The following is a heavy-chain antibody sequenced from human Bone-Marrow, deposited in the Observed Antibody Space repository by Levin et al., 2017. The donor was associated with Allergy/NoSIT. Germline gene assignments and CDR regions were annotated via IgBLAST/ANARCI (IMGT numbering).Heavy chain of an antibody. CDR3: ARRTYCTGGVCLNFDY. CDR1: GYSFTSYW. D-gene: IGHD2-8*02. CDR2: IYPGDSDT. Sequence: GASVKVSCKGSGYSFTSYWIGWVRQMPGKGLEWMGIIYPGDSDTRYSPSFQGQVTISADKSISTAYLQWSSLKASDTAMYYCARRTYCTGGVCLNFDYWGQGTLVTVSS. V-gene: IGHV5-51*01. J-gene: IGHJ4*02.